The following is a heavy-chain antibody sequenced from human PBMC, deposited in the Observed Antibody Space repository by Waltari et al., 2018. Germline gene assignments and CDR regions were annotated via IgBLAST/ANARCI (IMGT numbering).Heavy chain of an antibody. CDR2: ISAYKGNT. D-gene: IGHD6-6*01. V-gene: IGHV1-18*01. CDR1: GYNFTSYG. Sequence: QVQLVQSGAEVKKPGASVKVSCKASGYNFTSYGISWVRQAPGQGLEWMGWISAYKGNTNYAKKLQGRVTMTTDTSTSTAYMELRSLRSDDTAVYYCARDLGFEYSSTKNPWPTRSDAFDIWGQGTMVTVSS. J-gene: IGHJ3*02. CDR3: ARDLGFEYSSTKNPWPTRSDAFDI.